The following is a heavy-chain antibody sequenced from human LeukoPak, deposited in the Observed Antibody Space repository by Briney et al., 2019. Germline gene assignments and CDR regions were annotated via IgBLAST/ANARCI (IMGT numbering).Heavy chain of an antibody. CDR1: GYTLTELS. D-gene: IGHD3-10*01. V-gene: IGHV1-18*01. Sequence: ASVKVSCKVSGYTLTELSMHWVRQAPGKGLEWMGWISAYNGNTNYAQKLQGRVTMTTDTSTSTAYMELRSLRSEDTAVYYCASPNYYGSGSYHLWGQGTLVTVSS. J-gene: IGHJ4*02. CDR3: ASPNYYGSGSYHL. CDR2: ISAYNGNT.